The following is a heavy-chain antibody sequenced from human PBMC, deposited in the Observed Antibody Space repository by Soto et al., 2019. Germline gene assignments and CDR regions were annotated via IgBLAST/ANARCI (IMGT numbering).Heavy chain of an antibody. CDR3: AHNLYGGPEY. CDR2: IYWDDDR. CDR1: GFSFSTSGVG. Sequence: QITLKESGPTLVKPTQTLTLTCTFSGFSFSTSGVGVGWIRQPPGKALQWLALIYWDDDRRYSPSLKSRLTITKDTSKNQVVLIMTNMDPVDTATYYCAHNLYGGPEYWGQGTLVNVAS. V-gene: IGHV2-5*02. J-gene: IGHJ4*02. D-gene: IGHD4-17*01.